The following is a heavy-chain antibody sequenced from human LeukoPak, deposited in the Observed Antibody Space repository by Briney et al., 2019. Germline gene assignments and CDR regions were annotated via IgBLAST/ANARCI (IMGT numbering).Heavy chain of an antibody. CDR3: SRVPGRWGSKCEAFDI. D-gene: IGHD2-21*01. CDR2: ISSSGSTI. V-gene: IGHV3-48*01. Sequence: GGSLRLSCAASGFTFSSYSMNWVRQAPGKGLEWVSYISSSGSTIYYADSVKGRFTISRDNAKNSLYLQMNNLTAEDTAVSYCSRVPGRWGSKCEAFDIWGQGKMVTASS. CDR1: GFTFSSYS. J-gene: IGHJ3*02.